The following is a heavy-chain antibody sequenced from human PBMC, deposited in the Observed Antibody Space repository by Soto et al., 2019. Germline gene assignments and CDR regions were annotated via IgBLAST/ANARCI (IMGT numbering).Heavy chain of an antibody. CDR2: MNPKSGNT. Sequence: ASVKVSCKASGYTFTSYDINWVRQATGQGLEWMGWMNPKSGNTGYAQKFQGRVTMTRNTSISTAYMELSSMRSEDTAVYDCARGDTYAAVPSWGQGTLVTVSS. CDR1: GYTFTSYD. CDR3: ARGDTYAAVPS. V-gene: IGHV1-8*01. D-gene: IGHD2-2*01. J-gene: IGHJ5*02.